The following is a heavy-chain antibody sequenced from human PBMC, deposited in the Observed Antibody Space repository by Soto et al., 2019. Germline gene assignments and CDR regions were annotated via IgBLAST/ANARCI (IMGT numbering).Heavy chain of an antibody. J-gene: IGHJ6*03. Sequence: ASVKVSCKDSGYTFTSYDINWVRQATGQGLEWMGWMNPNSGNTGYAQKFQGRVTMTRNTSISTAYMELSSLRSEDTAVYYCARVGYDFWSGYWGYYYYMDVWGKGTTVTVSS. D-gene: IGHD3-3*01. CDR2: MNPNSGNT. CDR1: GYTFTSYD. CDR3: ARVGYDFWSGYWGYYYYMDV. V-gene: IGHV1-8*01.